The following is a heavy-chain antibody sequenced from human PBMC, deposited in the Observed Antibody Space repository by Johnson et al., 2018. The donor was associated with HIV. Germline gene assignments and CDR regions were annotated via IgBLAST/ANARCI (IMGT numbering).Heavy chain of an antibody. V-gene: IGHV3-33*01. CDR3: AGARWDLGGGSCCAFDI. CDR2: IWYDGSNK. CDR1: GFTFSNYA. Sequence: QVHLVESGGGVVQPGRSLRLSCAASGFTFSNYAMHWVRQAPGKGLEWVAVIWYDGSNKYSADSVKGRFTISRDNAKNSLYLQMNSLRAEDTAVYYCAGARWDLGGGSCCAFDIWGQGTMVTVSS. D-gene: IGHD2-15*01. J-gene: IGHJ3*02.